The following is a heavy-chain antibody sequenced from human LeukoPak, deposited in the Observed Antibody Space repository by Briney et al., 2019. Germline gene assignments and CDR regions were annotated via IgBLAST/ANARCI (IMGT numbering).Heavy chain of an antibody. CDR2: FGTRSSSI. D-gene: IGHD5-24*01. CDR3: ARERDEGFDY. J-gene: IGHJ4*02. Sequence: PGGSLRLSCAASGFTFSSHSMNWVRQAPGKGLECVSSFGTRSSSIYYADSVKGRFTISRDNARNSLYLQMNSLKAEDTAVYYCARERDEGFDYWGQGTLVTVSS. CDR1: GFTFSSHS. V-gene: IGHV3-21*01.